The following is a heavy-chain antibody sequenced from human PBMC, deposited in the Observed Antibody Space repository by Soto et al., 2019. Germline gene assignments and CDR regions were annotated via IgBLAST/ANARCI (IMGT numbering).Heavy chain of an antibody. Sequence: QVQLQESGPGLVKPSETLSLTCSVSSGSISSSDYYWSLIRQPPGKGLEWIGYINYSGRTYYKPARKSRLAMSVGTSKIQFTLRRTSVTVADTAVYFCARFSTLRTDYGVDVWGQGTTVTVSS. J-gene: IGHJ6*02. CDR2: INYSGRT. CDR1: SGSISSSDYY. V-gene: IGHV4-30-4*01. D-gene: IGHD3-3*02. CDR3: ARFSTLRTDYGVDV.